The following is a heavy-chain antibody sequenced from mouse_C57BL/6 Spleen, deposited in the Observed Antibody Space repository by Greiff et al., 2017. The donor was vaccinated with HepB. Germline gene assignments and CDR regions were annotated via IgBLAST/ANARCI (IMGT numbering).Heavy chain of an antibody. D-gene: IGHD2-1*01. CDR3: ARDYGNRGYFDY. V-gene: IGHV1-9*01. J-gene: IGHJ2*01. CDR1: GYTFTGYW. Sequence: QVQLQQSGAELMKPGASVKLSCKATGYTFTGYWIEWVKQRPGHGLEWIGEILPGSGSTNYNEKFKGKATFTADTSSNTAYMQLSSLTTEDSAIYYFARDYGNRGYFDYWGQGTTLTVSS. CDR2: ILPGSGST.